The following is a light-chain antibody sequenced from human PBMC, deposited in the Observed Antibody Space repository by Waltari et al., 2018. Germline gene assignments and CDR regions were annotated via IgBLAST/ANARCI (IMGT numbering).Light chain of an antibody. Sequence: QSALTQPRSVSGSPGQSVTTSCTGTSSDVGGSNYVSWSQQHPGKAPKFMIYDVTKRPSGVPDRFSGSKSGNTASLTISGLQAEDEADYYCCSYAGSYNFVFGSGTTVTVL. J-gene: IGLJ1*01. CDR1: SSDVGGSNY. CDR3: CSYAGSYNFV. CDR2: DVT. V-gene: IGLV2-11*01.